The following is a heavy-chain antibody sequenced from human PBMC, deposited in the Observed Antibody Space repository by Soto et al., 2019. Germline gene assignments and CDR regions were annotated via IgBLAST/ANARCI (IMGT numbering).Heavy chain of an antibody. V-gene: IGHV1-58*01. CDR1: GFTFTSSA. J-gene: IGHJ4*02. CDR3: AVDYYDSSGLDY. D-gene: IGHD3-22*01. Sequence: SVQVSCKASGFTFTSSAVHWVRQARGQRLEWIGWIVVGSGNTNYAQKFQERVTITRDMSTSTAYMELSSLRSEDTAVYYCAVDYYDSSGLDYWGQGTLVTVSS. CDR2: IVVGSGNT.